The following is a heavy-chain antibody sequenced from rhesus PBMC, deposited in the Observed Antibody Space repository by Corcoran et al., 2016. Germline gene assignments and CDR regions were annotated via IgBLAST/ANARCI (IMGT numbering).Heavy chain of an antibody. D-gene: IGHD3-16*01. V-gene: IGHV4-106*01. Sequence: QVQLQESGPGLVKPSETLSLTCAVSGGSISDDYYWSWIRQPPGKGLEWIGYIYGSGGGTNSKPSLKNRVTISIDTSKNQFSLKLSSVTAADTAVYYCARGSGSYYNAEYVDVWGQGALVTVSS. CDR2: IYGSGGGT. CDR1: GGSISDDYY. J-gene: IGHJ1*01. CDR3: ARGSGSYYNAEYVDV.